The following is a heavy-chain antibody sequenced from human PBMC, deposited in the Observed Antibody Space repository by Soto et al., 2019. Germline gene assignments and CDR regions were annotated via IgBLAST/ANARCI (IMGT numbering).Heavy chain of an antibody. CDR2: ISYSGST. CDR3: ATMGTPATGLYFFDY. J-gene: IGHJ4*02. V-gene: IGHV4-59*06. CDR1: GGSISSYY. Sequence: PSETLSLTCTVSGGSISSYYWSWIRQHPEKGLEWIGFISYSGSTYYSTSLKSRVTISVDTSKSQFSLNLSFVTAADTAVYYCATMGTPATGLYFFDYWGQGSLVTVSS. D-gene: IGHD2-15*01.